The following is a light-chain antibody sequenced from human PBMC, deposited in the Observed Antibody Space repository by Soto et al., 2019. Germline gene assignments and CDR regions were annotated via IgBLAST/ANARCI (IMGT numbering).Light chain of an antibody. J-gene: IGLJ1*01. Sequence: QSALTQRASVLGSPGQSITISCTGPSSDVGGYNFVSWCQQHPGKAPKLMIYEVSNRPSGVSNRFSGSKSGNTASLTISGLQPEDEADYYCSSYTTSSTVVFGTGTKVTVL. CDR1: SSDVGGYNF. CDR3: SSYTTSSTVV. V-gene: IGLV2-14*03. CDR2: EVS.